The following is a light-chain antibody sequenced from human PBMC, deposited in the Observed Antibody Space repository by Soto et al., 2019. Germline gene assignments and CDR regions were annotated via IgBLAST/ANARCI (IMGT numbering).Light chain of an antibody. CDR1: SSDVGSYNL. J-gene: IGLJ2*01. Sequence: QSVLTQPASVSGSPGQSITISCTGTSSDVGSYNLVSWYQQHPGKAPKLMIYEGSKRPSGVSSRFSGSKSGNTASLTISGLQAEDEADYYCCSSAGRSTFVVFGGGTTLTVL. CDR3: CSSAGRSTFVV. V-gene: IGLV2-23*03. CDR2: EGS.